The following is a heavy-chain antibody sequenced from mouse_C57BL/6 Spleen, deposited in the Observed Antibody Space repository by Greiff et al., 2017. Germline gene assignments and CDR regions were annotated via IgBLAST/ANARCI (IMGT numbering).Heavy chain of an antibody. Sequence: VQLQQPGAELVKPGASVKMSCKASGYTFTSYWITWVKQRPGRGLEWIGDIYPGSGSTNYNEKFKSKATLTVDTSSSTAYMQLSSLTSEDSAVYYCAREFKFITTVEGFAYWGQGTLVTVSA. CDR3: AREFKFITTVEGFAY. V-gene: IGHV1-55*01. CDR2: IYPGSGST. J-gene: IGHJ3*01. CDR1: GYTFTSYW. D-gene: IGHD1-1*01.